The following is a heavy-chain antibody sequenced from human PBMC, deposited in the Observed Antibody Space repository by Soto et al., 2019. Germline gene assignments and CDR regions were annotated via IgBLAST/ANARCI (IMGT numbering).Heavy chain of an antibody. Sequence: GGSLRLSCAASGFTFSSYGMHWVRQAPGKGLEWVAVIWYDGSNKYYADSVKGRFTISRDNSKNTLYLQMNSLRAEDTAVYYCARLSPRSCYFDYWGQGTLVTVSS. CDR3: ARLSPRSCYFDY. CDR2: IWYDGSNK. D-gene: IGHD3-10*01. V-gene: IGHV3-33*01. J-gene: IGHJ4*02. CDR1: GFTFSSYG.